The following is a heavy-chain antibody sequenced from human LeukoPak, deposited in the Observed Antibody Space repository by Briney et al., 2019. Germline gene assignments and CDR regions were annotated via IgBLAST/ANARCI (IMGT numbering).Heavy chain of an antibody. CDR2: ISYDGSNK. CDR1: GVTFSSYG. V-gene: IGHV3-30*18. CDR3: AKDARIAAAQPWDYYMDV. Sequence: KSGGSLRLSCAASGVTFSSYGRHWVRQAPGKGLEWVGVISYDGSNKYYADSVKGRFTISRDNSKNTLYLQMNSLRAEDPAVYYCAKDARIAAAQPWDYYMDVWGKGTTVTVSS. D-gene: IGHD6-13*01. J-gene: IGHJ6*03.